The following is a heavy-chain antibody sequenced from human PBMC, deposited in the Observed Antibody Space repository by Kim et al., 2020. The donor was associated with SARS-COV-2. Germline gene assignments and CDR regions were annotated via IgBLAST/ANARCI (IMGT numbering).Heavy chain of an antibody. CDR3: ARDLWYYGSGSYYGPSPRKNYYYYYGMDV. Sequence: GGSLRHSCAASGFTFSSYAMHWVRQAPGKGLEWVAVISYDGSNKYYVDSVKGRFTISRDNSKNTLYLQMNSLRAEDTAVYYCARDLWYYGSGSYYGPSPRKNYYYYYGMDVWGQGTTVTVSS. CDR1: GFTFSSYA. V-gene: IGHV3-30*04. J-gene: IGHJ6*02. D-gene: IGHD3-10*01. CDR2: ISYDGSNK.